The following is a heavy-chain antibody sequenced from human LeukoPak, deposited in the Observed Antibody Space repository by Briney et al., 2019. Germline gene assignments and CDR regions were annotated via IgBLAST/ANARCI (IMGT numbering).Heavy chain of an antibody. D-gene: IGHD6-13*01. CDR1: GFTFDDYA. Sequence: PGRSLRLSCAASGFTFDDYAMHWVRHAPGKGLEWVSGISWNSGSIGYADSVKGRFTISRDNAKNSLYLQMNSLRAEDMALYYCAKSAAAGYYFDYWGQGTLVTVSS. J-gene: IGHJ4*02. V-gene: IGHV3-9*03. CDR3: AKSAAAGYYFDY. CDR2: ISWNSGSI.